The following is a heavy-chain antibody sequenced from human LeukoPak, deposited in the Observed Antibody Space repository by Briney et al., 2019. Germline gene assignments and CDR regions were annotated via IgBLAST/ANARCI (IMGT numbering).Heavy chain of an antibody. CDR1: GGSISNSISSNY. CDR3: ARDNGPYDGNSGIAY. D-gene: IGHD4-23*01. V-gene: IGHV4-39*07. J-gene: IGHJ4*02. CDR2: IYYSGST. Sequence: SETLSLTRTVSGGSISNSISSNYWSWIRQPPGKGLEWIGSIYYSGSTYYNPSLKSRVTISVDTSKNQFSLKLSSVTAADTAVYYCARDNGPYDGNSGIAYWGQGTLVTVSS.